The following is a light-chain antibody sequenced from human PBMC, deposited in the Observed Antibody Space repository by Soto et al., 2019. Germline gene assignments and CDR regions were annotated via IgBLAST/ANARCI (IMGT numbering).Light chain of an antibody. CDR2: KVS. Sequence: DVVMTQSPLSLPVTLGQPTSISCRSSQSLVSSNGNTFLIWFQQRPGQSPRRLIYKVSNRDSAVPDRFTGSGSGTDFTLEISRVEAEDVGFYYCVQATHWPWTFGQGTKVEIE. V-gene: IGKV2-30*01. CDR1: QSLVSSNGNTF. CDR3: VQATHWPWT. J-gene: IGKJ1*01.